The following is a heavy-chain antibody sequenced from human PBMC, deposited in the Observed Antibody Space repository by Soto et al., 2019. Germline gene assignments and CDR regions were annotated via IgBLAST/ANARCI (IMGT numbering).Heavy chain of an antibody. V-gene: IGHV3-74*01. CDR3: AREKAVAGTIFDY. CDR1: GFSLSSYW. J-gene: IGHJ4*02. D-gene: IGHD6-19*01. CDR2: IQSDGSST. Sequence: SLRLSCAVSGFSLSSYWMHWVRQAPGKGLVWVSRIQSDGSSTNYADSVKGRFTISRDNAKNTLYLQMDSLRVEDTAVYYCAREKAVAGTIFDYWGQGALVTVSS.